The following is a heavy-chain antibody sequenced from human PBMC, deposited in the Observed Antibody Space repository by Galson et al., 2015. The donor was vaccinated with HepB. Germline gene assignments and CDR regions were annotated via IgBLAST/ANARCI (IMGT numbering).Heavy chain of an antibody. CDR1: GFTVSDNY. CDR3: ARVLLWFGEVRYYYGMDA. D-gene: IGHD3-10*01. J-gene: IGHJ6*02. Sequence: SLRLSCAASGFTVSDNYMVWVRQAPGKGLEWVSTLYTGGNTYYADSVKGRFTISRDDFKNTLYLQMNGLRSEDTAVYYCARVLLWFGEVRYYYGMDAWGQGTTVTVSS. CDR2: LYTGGNT. V-gene: IGHV3-53*05.